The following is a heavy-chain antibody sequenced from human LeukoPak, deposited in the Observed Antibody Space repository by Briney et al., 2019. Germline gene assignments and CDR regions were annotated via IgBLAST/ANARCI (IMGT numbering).Heavy chain of an antibody. CDR3: ASEIAAAGYYYYGMDV. CDR2: ISYDGSNK. D-gene: IGHD6-13*01. V-gene: IGHV3-30-3*01. J-gene: IGHJ6*02. CDR1: GFTFSSYA. Sequence: GGSLRLSCAASGFTFSSYAMHWVRQAPGKGLEWVAVISYDGSNKYYADSVKGRFTISRDNSENTLYLQMNSLRAEDTAVYYCASEIAAAGYYYYGMDVWGQGTTVTVSS.